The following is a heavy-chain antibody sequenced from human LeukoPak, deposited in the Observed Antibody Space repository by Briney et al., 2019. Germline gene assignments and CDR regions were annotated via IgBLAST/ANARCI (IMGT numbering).Heavy chain of an antibody. V-gene: IGHV3-30-3*01. CDR1: GFSLTNRW. J-gene: IGHJ6*03. Sequence: GGSLRLSCAASGFSLTNRWMHWVRQAPGKGLDWVAITSQDVRNNFYADSVQGRFTISRDNSKNTVYLQMNRLRVEDTAVYFCARDKGEGIYYFYMDVWGKGTTVTVSS. CDR2: TSQDVRNN. D-gene: IGHD3-16*01. CDR3: ARDKGEGIYYFYMDV.